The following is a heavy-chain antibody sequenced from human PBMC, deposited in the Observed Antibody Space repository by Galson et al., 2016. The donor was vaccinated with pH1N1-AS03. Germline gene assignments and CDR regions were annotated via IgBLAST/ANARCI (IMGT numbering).Heavy chain of an antibody. Sequence: SVKVSCKAFGYTFTTYGISWVRQAPGHGLEWMGWISTYDGKTNYTQKLQGRVSMTTDTSTNTAYLDLRSLTSGDTAVYYCAREGAVRGLLNYFHYYGLDVWGQGTTVTVS. J-gene: IGHJ6*02. CDR1: GYTFTTYG. CDR2: ISTYDGKT. V-gene: IGHV1-18*01. CDR3: AREGAVRGLLNYFHYYGLDV. D-gene: IGHD3-10*01.